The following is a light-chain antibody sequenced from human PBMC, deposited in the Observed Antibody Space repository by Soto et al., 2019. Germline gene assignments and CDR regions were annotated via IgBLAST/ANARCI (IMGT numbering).Light chain of an antibody. J-gene: IGKJ2*01. Sequence: EIVLTQSPATLSSFPGDRVTLSCRASQAVNTRLAWYQHKPGQAPRLLIYLASNRAAGVPARFSGSGSGTDFTLTISDVEPEDFATYFCQQYNTWVRGTFGQGTKLEIK. V-gene: IGKV3D-11*01. CDR1: QAVNTR. CDR3: QQYNTWVRGT. CDR2: LAS.